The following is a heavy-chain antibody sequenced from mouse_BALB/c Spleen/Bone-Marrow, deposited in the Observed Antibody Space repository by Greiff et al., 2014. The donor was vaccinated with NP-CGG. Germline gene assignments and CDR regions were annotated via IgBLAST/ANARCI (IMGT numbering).Heavy chain of an antibody. Sequence: VMLVESGPGLVAPSQSLSITCTVSGFSLTSYGVHWVRQPPGKGLEWLGVIWAGGSTNYNSALMSRLSISKDNSKSQVFLKMNSLQTDDTAMYYCARDPIYYDYDWYFDVWGVGTTVTVSS. D-gene: IGHD2-4*01. J-gene: IGHJ1*01. CDR1: GFSLTSYG. CDR2: IWAGGST. V-gene: IGHV2-9*02. CDR3: ARDPIYYDYDWYFDV.